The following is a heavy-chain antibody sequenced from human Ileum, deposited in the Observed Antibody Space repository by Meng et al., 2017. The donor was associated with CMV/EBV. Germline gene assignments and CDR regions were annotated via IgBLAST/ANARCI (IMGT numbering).Heavy chain of an antibody. CDR2: IKQDGSEK. V-gene: IGHV3-7*03. CDR1: GFTFSSYW. CDR3: TKSLFGGKDY. Sequence: GESLKISCAASGFTFSSYWMSWVRQAPGKGLEWVANIKQDGSEKYYVDSVKGRFIISRDNAKNTVYLQMNSLRAEDTAFYYCTKSLFGGKDYWGQGMLVTVSS. D-gene: IGHD4-23*01. J-gene: IGHJ4*02.